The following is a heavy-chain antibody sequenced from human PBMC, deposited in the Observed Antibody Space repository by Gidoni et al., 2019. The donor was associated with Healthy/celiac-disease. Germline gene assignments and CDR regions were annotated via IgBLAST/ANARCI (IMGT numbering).Heavy chain of an antibody. CDR2: ISGSGGST. CDR3: AKDQNYYDSSGYEDAFDI. D-gene: IGHD3-22*01. Sequence: EVQLLESGGGLVQPGGSLRLSCAASGFTFSSYSMSWVRQAPGKGLEWVSAISGSGGSTYYADSVKSRFTISRDNSKNTLYLQMNRLRAEDTAVYYCAKDQNYYDSSGYEDAFDIWGQGTMVTVSS. J-gene: IGHJ3*02. V-gene: IGHV3-23*01. CDR1: GFTFSSYS.